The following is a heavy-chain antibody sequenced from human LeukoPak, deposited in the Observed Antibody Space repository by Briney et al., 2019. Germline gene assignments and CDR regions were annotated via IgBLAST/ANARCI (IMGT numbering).Heavy chain of an antibody. CDR3: ARGIPGYFGTSGYYYEY. D-gene: IGHD3-22*01. CDR2: IHHSEST. V-gene: IGHV4-34*01. J-gene: IGHJ4*02. Sequence: GSLRLSCAASGFTFSSYHMNWVRQPPGKGLEWIGEIHHSESTNFNPSLKSRVTISVDKSKNHFSLSLTSVSAADTAVYYCARGIPGYFGTSGYYYEYWGQGILVTVSS. CDR1: GFTFSSYH.